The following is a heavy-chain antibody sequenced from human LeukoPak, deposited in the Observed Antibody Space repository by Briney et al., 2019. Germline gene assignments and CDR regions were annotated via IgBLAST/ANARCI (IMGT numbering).Heavy chain of an antibody. J-gene: IGHJ4*02. V-gene: IGHV3-23*01. Sequence: GVSLRLSCAASGFTFSSYAMSWVRQAPGKGLEWVSAISGSGGSTYYADSVKGRFTISRDNSKNTLYLQMNSLRAEDTAVYYCAKHGGSYYTQFDYWGQGTLVTASS. CDR2: ISGSGGST. CDR1: GFTFSSYA. D-gene: IGHD1-26*01. CDR3: AKHGGSYYTQFDY.